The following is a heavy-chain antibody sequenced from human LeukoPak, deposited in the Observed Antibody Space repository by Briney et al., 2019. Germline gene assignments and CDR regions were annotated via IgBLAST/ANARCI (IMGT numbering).Heavy chain of an antibody. Sequence: GGSLRLSCAASGFTFSSYAMSWDRQAPGKGLEWVSAISGSGGSTYYADSVKGRFTISRDNSKNTLYLQMNSLRAEDTAVYYCAKDPVGATYYFDYWGQGTLVTVSS. J-gene: IGHJ4*02. V-gene: IGHV3-23*01. D-gene: IGHD1-26*01. CDR3: AKDPVGATYYFDY. CDR1: GFTFSSYA. CDR2: ISGSGGST.